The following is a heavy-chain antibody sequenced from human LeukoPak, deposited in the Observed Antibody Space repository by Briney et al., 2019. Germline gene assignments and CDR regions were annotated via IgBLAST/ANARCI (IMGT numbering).Heavy chain of an antibody. CDR2: INSDGTTT. CDR1: GFTFNTYW. D-gene: IGHD3-22*01. CDR3: ARFDWEYITMTLDV. V-gene: IGHV3-74*01. J-gene: IGHJ6*04. Sequence: GGSLRLSCAASGFTFNTYWMHWVRQVPGKGLVWVSRINSDGTTTNYADSVKGRFTISRDNAKNTLYLQMNSLRAEDTAVYYCARFDWEYITMTLDVWGKGTTVTVSS.